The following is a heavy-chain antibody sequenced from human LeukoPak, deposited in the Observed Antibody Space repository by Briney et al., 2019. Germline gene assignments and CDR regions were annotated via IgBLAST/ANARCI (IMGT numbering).Heavy chain of an antibody. D-gene: IGHD3-10*01. CDR1: GYTFTSYG. V-gene: IGHV1-18*01. Sequence: ASVKVSCKASGYTFTSYGISWVRQAPGQGLEWMEWISAYNGNTNYAQKLQGRVTMTTDTSTSTAYMELRSLRSDDTAVYYCARAFGPRYYYGSGGAYYFDYWGQGTLVTVSS. CDR3: ARAFGPRYYYGSGGAYYFDY. J-gene: IGHJ4*02. CDR2: ISAYNGNT.